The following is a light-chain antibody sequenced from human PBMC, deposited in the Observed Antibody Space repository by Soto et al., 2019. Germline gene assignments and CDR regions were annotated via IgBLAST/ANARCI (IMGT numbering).Light chain of an antibody. CDR1: QTITKF. Sequence: DIQMTQSPSSLSASVGDRVTVTCRPSQTITKFLNWYQEKPGRAAKVLIYVTSNLQNGVPSRFSGSGSGTEFTLTISSLQPEDFATYYCQQTYTAPGTFGQGTRVEVK. CDR2: VTS. V-gene: IGKV1-39*01. CDR3: QQTYTAPGT. J-gene: IGKJ1*01.